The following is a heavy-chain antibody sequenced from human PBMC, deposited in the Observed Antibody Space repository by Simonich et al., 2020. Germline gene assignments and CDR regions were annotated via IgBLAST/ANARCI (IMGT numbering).Heavy chain of an antibody. D-gene: IGHD3-10*01. Sequence: EVQLVESGGGLVQPGGSLRLSCAASGFTFSSYWMSWVRQAPGKGLECVTNIKQDGSEKYYVDSVKGRFTISRDNAKISLYLQMNSLRAEDTAVYYCARDREVYGSGSYYNYWGQGTLVTVSS. CDR1: GFTFSSYW. CDR3: ARDREVYGSGSYYNY. V-gene: IGHV3-7*01. J-gene: IGHJ4*02. CDR2: IKQDGSEK.